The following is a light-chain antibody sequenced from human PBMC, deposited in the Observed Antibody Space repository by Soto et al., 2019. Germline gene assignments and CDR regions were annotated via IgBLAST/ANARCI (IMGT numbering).Light chain of an antibody. J-gene: IGKJ3*01. CDR3: QQYDKLPPRT. Sequence: DIQMTQSPSSLYASVGDRVTITCQASQDISNYLNWYQQKPGKAPKLLIYDASNLETGVPSRCSGSGSGTYFTFTITSLEPEDVATYYCQQYDKLPPRTFGPGNKVDIK. CDR1: QDISNY. CDR2: DAS. V-gene: IGKV1-33*01.